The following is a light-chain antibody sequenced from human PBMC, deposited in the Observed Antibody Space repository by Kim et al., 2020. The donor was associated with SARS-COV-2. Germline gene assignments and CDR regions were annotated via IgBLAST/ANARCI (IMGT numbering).Light chain of an antibody. CDR1: QSVSSN. J-gene: IGKJ1*01. Sequence: VSPGERATLSCRASQSVSSNLAWYQQKPGQAPRLLIYGASTRATGIPARFSGSGSGTEFTLTISSLQSEDFAVYYCQQFNNWPLTFGQGTKVEIK. V-gene: IGKV3-15*01. CDR3: QQFNNWPLT. CDR2: GAS.